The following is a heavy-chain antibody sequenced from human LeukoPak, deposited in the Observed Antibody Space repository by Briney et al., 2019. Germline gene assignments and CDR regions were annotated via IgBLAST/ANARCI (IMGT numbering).Heavy chain of an antibody. J-gene: IGHJ3*02. CDR1: GFTFSDYS. CDR3: AGRYYYNSGGYPDAFDI. CDR2: ISSSGSTI. Sequence: SGGSLRLSCAASGFTFSDYSMSWVRQAPGKGLEWVSYISSSGSTIYYADSVKGRFTISRDNAKNSLYLQMNSLRAEDTAVYYCAGRYYYNSGGYPDAFDIWGQGTMVTVSS. V-gene: IGHV3-11*04. D-gene: IGHD3-22*01.